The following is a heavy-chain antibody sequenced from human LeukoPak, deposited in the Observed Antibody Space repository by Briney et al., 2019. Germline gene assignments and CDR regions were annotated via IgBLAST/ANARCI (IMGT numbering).Heavy chain of an antibody. D-gene: IGHD3-22*01. J-gene: IGHJ4*02. CDR2: IYYSGST. CDR1: GGSFSGYY. V-gene: IGHV4-34*01. Sequence: PSETLSLTCAVYGGSFSGYYWGWIRQPPGKGLEWIGSIYYSGSTYYNPSLKSRVTISLDTSKNQFSLKLTSVTAADTGVYYCARGVYNYDTSGYYDHYFDFWGQGDLVTVSS. CDR3: ARGVYNYDTSGYYDHYFDF.